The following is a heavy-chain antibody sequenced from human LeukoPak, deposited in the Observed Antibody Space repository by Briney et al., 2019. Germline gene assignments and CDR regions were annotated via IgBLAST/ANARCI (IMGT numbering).Heavy chain of an antibody. CDR1: GFIFDDYT. D-gene: IGHD3-22*01. CDR2: IDRDGGIT. Sequence: GGSLRLSCAASGFIFDDYTMHWVRQVPGKGLEWVSLIDRDGGITYYADSVKGRFTISRDNSKNSLSLQMNGLTTEDSALYYCAKDSGDSSGYTFDSWGRGTLVTVSS. V-gene: IGHV3-43*01. CDR3: AKDSGDSSGYTFDS. J-gene: IGHJ4*02.